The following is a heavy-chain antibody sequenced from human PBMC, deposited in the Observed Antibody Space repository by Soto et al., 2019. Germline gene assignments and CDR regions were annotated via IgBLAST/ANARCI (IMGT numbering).Heavy chain of an antibody. D-gene: IGHD6-19*01. V-gene: IGHV1-3*01. CDR1: GYTFTSYA. CDR2: INAGNGNT. Sequence: ASVKVSCKASGYTFTSYAMHWVRQAPGQRLEWMGWINAGNGNTKYSQTFQGRVTITRDTSASTAYMELSSLRYEDTAVYYCARDHEPTGIAVAGPSDYWGQGTLVTVSS. CDR3: ARDHEPTGIAVAGPSDY. J-gene: IGHJ4*02.